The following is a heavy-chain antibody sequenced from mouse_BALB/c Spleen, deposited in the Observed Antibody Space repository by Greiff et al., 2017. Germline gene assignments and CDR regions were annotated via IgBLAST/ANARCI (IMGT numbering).Heavy chain of an antibody. V-gene: IGHV2-6-7*01. Sequence: VMLVESGPGLVAPSQSLSITCTVSGFSLTGYGVNWVRQPPGNGLEWLGMIWGDGSTDYNSDLKSRLSISKDNSKSQVFLKMNSLQTDDTARYYCARDRGDYDGSSYPFAYWGQGTLVTVSA. CDR2: IWGDGST. CDR1: GFSLTGYG. J-gene: IGHJ3*01. D-gene: IGHD1-1*01. CDR3: ARDRGDYDGSSYPFAY.